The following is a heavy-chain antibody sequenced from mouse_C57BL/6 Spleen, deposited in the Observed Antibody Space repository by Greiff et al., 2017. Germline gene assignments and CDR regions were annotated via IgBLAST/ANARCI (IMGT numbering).Heavy chain of an antibody. CDR1: GFTFSDYG. CDR3: AREWSDYFGY. J-gene: IGHJ2*01. V-gene: IGHV5-17*01. CDR2: ISSGSSTI. D-gene: IGHD1-1*02. Sequence: EVKLMESGGGLVKPGGSLKLSCAASGFTFSDYGMHWVRQAPEKGLEWVAYISSGSSTIYYADTVKGRFTISRDNAKNTLFLQMTRLRSEDTAMYYWAREWSDYFGYWGQGTTLTVSS.